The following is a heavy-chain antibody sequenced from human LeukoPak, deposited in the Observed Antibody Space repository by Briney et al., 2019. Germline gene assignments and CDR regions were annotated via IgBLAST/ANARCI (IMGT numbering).Heavy chain of an antibody. CDR1: GFTFSSYE. D-gene: IGHD6-19*01. Sequence: GGSLRLSCAASGFTFSSYEMNWVRQAPGKGLEWVSYISSSGSTIYYADSVKGRFTISRDNAKNSLYLQMNSLGAEDTAVYYCARARVSSGWYANNFDYWGQGTLVTVSS. CDR2: ISSSGSTI. CDR3: ARARVSSGWYANNFDY. V-gene: IGHV3-48*03. J-gene: IGHJ4*02.